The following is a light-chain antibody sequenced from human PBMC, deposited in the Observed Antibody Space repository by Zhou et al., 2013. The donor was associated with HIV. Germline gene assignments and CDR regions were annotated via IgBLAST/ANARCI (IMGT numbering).Light chain of an antibody. V-gene: IGKV1-33*01. Sequence: DIQMTQSPSSLSASVGDRVTITCQASQDINKYLNWYQQKPGRAPKLLIYDASNLETGVPSRFSGSGSGTEFTLTISSLQPDDFATYYCQQYSSYPLTFGGGTKVEIK. CDR3: QQYSSYPLT. CDR1: QDINKY. J-gene: IGKJ4*01. CDR2: DAS.